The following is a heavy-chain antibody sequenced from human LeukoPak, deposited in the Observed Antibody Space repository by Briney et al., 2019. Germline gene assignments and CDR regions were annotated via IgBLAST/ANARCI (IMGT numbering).Heavy chain of an antibody. CDR3: ARDIGSTGSLRS. CDR1: GFTFSSYW. V-gene: IGHV3-74*01. D-gene: IGHD6-19*01. Sequence: GGSLRLSCAASGFTFSSYWMRWVRQAPGKGLAWVSRINSDGSSTNYADSVKGRFTISRDSAKNTLYLQMNSLRAEDTAVYYCARDIGSTGSLRSWGQGTLVTVSS. CDR2: INSDGSST. J-gene: IGHJ5*02.